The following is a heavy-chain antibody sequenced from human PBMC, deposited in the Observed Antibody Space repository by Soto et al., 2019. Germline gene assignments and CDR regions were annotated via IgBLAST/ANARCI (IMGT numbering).Heavy chain of an antibody. D-gene: IGHD2-2*03. J-gene: IGHJ4*02. CDR1: GFSVRSSGVA. CDR3: AHGPSSINHGYDY. CDR2: IYWDNDK. V-gene: IGHV2-5*02. Sequence: QITLKESGPTLVTPTQTLTLTCAFSGFSVRSSGVAVGWIRQPPGKALEWLALIYWDNDKRYSPSLKSRLTIARDNSKNQVVLTMTNVGPADTATYYCAHGPSSINHGYDYWGQGTLVTVSS.